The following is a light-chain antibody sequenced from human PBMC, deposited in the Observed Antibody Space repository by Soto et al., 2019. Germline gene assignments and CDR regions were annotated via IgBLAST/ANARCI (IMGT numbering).Light chain of an antibody. V-gene: IGKV3-11*01. Sequence: EIVLTQSPAILCLSPGARATLSCRASQTVPSYLAWYQQKPGQAPRLLIYDISNRATGIPARFSGSGSGTDFTLTISSVEPEDSAPYYCQQRSSWPRNTFGQGTKLEI. CDR1: QTVPSY. CDR2: DIS. CDR3: QQRSSWPRNT. J-gene: IGKJ2*01.